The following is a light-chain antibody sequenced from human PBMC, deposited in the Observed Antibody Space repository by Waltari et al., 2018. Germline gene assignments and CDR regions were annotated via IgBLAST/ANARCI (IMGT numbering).Light chain of an antibody. CDR2: QDT. V-gene: IGLV3-1*01. CDR3: QAWDSSTAGVV. J-gene: IGLJ2*01. Sequence: SYELTQPPSVSVSPGQTASVTCSGDKLGDKYVCWYQQKPGQSPVLVIYQDTKRPSGIPERFSGSNSGNTVTLTITGTQAMDEADFYCQAWDSSTAGVVFGGGTKLTVL. CDR1: KLGDKY.